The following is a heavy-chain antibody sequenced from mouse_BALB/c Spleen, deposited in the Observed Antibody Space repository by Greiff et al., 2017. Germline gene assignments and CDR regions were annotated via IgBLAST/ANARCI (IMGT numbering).Heavy chain of an antibody. V-gene: IGHV1-80*01. CDR3: ARRAVVARGFAY. CDR1: GYAFSSYW. Sequence: VKLMESGAELVRPGSSVKISCKASGYAFSSYWMNWVKQRPGQGLEWIGQIYPGDGDTNYNGKFKGKATLTADKSSSTAYMQLSSLTSEDSAVYFCARRAVVARGFAYWGQGTLVTVSA. D-gene: IGHD1-1*01. CDR2: IYPGDGDT. J-gene: IGHJ3*01.